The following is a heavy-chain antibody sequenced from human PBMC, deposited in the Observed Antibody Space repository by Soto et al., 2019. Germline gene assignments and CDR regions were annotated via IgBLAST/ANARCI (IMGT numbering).Heavy chain of an antibody. V-gene: IGHV3-23*01. D-gene: IGHD6-13*01. CDR1: GFTFSSYA. CDR2: ISGSGGST. CDR3: AKMISSSWVESQDY. Sequence: GGSLRLSCAASGFTFSSYAMSWVRQAPGKGLEWVSAISGSGGSTYYADSVKGRFTISRDNSKNTLYLQMNSLRAEDTAVYYCAKMISSSWVESQDYWGQGTLVTVSS. J-gene: IGHJ4*02.